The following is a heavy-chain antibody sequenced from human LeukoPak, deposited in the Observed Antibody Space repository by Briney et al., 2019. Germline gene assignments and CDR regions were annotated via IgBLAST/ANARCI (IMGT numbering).Heavy chain of an antibody. CDR3: ARDPRDCGGDCYAFDI. D-gene: IGHD2-21*01. V-gene: IGHV1-69*13. CDR1: GGTFSSYA. Sequence: GASVKVSCKASGGTFSSYAISWVRQAPGQGLEWMGGIIPIFGTANYAQKFQGRVTITADESTSTAYMELSSLRSQDTAVYYCARDPRDCGGDCYAFDIWGQGTMVTVSS. CDR2: IIPIFGTA. J-gene: IGHJ3*02.